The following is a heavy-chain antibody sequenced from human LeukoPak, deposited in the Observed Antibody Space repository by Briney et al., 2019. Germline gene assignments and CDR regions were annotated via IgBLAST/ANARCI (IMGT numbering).Heavy chain of an antibody. CDR3: ANSQRSGYCYY. CDR2: INTDGSST. J-gene: IGHJ4*02. V-gene: IGHV3-74*01. CDR1: GLTFSSYW. Sequence: QSGGSLCLSCAASGLTFSSYWMHWVRQAPGKGLVWDSRINTDGSSTHYADSVKGRFTISRDNAKNTLSLQMNSLRAEDTAVYCCANSQRSGYCYYSGQGTQVTVSS. D-gene: IGHD3-22*01.